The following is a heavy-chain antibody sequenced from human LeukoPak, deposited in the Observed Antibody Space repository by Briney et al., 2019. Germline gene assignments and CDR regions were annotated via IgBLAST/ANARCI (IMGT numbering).Heavy chain of an antibody. V-gene: IGHV4-59*01. Sequence: PSETLSLTCTVSGGSISSYYWSWIRQPPGKGLEWIGYIYYSGSTNYNPSLKSRVNISVDTSKNQFSLKLSSVTAADTAVYYCARNVSPQLVLDYWGQGTLVTASS. CDR2: IYYSGST. D-gene: IGHD6-13*01. CDR3: ARNVSPQLVLDY. CDR1: GGSISSYY. J-gene: IGHJ4*02.